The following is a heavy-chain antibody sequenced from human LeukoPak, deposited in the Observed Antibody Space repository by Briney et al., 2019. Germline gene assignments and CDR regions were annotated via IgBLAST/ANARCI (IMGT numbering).Heavy chain of an antibody. CDR1: GFTFSSYA. CDR2: ISGSGGST. V-gene: IGHV3-23*01. J-gene: IGHJ4*02. Sequence: GGSLRLSCAASGFTFSSYAMSWVRQAPGKGLEWVSAISGSGGSTYYADTVKGRFTISRDNSKNTLYLQMNSLRAEDTAVYYCARGAAAAGTALFDYWGQGTLVTVSS. D-gene: IGHD6-13*01. CDR3: ARGAAAAGTALFDY.